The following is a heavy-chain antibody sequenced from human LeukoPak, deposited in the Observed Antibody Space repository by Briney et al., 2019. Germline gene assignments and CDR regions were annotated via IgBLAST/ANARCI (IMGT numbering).Heavy chain of an antibody. D-gene: IGHD6-19*01. CDR1: GFTVSGYS. Sequence: PGGSLRLSCAASGFTVSGYSMSWVRQAPGKGLEWVSSISSSRGYIYYTDSVKGRFTISRDNAKNSLYLQMNSLRAEDTAVYYCARDQSSGWYGWHESWGQGTLVTVSS. J-gene: IGHJ5*02. CDR3: ARDQSSGWYGWHES. CDR2: ISSSRGYI. V-gene: IGHV3-21*01.